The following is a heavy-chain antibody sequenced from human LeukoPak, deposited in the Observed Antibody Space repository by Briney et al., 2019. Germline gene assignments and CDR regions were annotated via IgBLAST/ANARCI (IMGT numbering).Heavy chain of an antibody. CDR3: ARDYGDSYYSGMDV. V-gene: IGHV1-69*04. Sequence: SVKVSCKASGATFSSYAISWVRQAPGQGLEWMGRIIPILGIANYAQKFQGRVTITADKSTSTAYMELSSLRSEDTAVYYCARDYGDSYYSGMDVWGQGTTVTVSS. CDR2: IIPILGIA. J-gene: IGHJ6*02. CDR1: GATFSSYA. D-gene: IGHD4-17*01.